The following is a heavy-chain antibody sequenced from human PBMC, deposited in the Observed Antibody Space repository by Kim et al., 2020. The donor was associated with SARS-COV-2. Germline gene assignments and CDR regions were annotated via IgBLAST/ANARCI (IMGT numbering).Heavy chain of an antibody. CDR2: IWYDGSNK. J-gene: IGHJ6*02. V-gene: IGHV3-33*01. D-gene: IGHD3-22*01. Sequence: GGSLRLSCAASGFTFSSYGMHWVRQAPGKGLEWVAVIWYDGSNKYYADSVKGRFTISRDNSKNTLYLQMNSLRAEDTAVYYCARDPAIVVVTHYYYYGMDVWGQGTTVTVSS. CDR1: GFTFSSYG. CDR3: ARDPAIVVVTHYYYYGMDV.